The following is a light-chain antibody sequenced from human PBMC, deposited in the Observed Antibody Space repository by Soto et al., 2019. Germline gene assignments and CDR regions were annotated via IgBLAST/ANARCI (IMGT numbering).Light chain of an antibody. J-gene: IGKJ1*01. Sequence: IVFTQSPGTLSLSPGERATLSCRASQSVSSSYLAWYQQKPGQAPRLLIYGASSRATGIPDRFSGSGSGTDFTLTINRLEPEDFAVYYCQQYGSTPRTFGQGTKVDIK. CDR2: GAS. V-gene: IGKV3-20*01. CDR1: QSVSSSY. CDR3: QQYGSTPRT.